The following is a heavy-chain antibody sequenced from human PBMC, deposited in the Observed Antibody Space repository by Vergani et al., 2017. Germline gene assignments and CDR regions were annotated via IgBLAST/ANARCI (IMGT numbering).Heavy chain of an antibody. CDR3: ARGTFLHAFDN. V-gene: IGHV4-61*02. J-gene: IGHJ3*02. CDR2: IYSSGST. Sequence: QVQLQESGPGLLKPSQTLSLTCSVAGDSISSGNYYWNWIRQPAGKGLEWLGRIYSSGSTSYNPSIKSRITMSLDTSKNQFSLSLSSVTAADTAVYYCARGTFLHAFDNWGQGTVVT. CDR1: GDSISSGNYY. D-gene: IGHD1-26*01.